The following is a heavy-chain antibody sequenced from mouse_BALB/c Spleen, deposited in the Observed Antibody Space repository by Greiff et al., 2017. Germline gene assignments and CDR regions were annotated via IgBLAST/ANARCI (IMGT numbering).Heavy chain of an antibody. CDR3: TRHYAMDY. CDR1: GYTFTSYW. V-gene: IGHV1-69*02. CDR2: IYPSDSYT. J-gene: IGHJ4*01. Sequence: QVQLQQPGAELVRPGASVKLSCKASGYTFTSYWINWVKQRPGQGLEWIGNIYPSDSYTNYNQKFKDKATFSVDRSSSTVYMVLNSLTSEDPAVYYCTRHYAMDYWGQGTSVTVSS.